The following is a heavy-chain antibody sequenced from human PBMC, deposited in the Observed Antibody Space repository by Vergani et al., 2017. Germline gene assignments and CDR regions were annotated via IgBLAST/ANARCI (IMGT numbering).Heavy chain of an antibody. CDR1: GFTFSSYG. CDR2: IRYDGSNK. Sequence: QVHLVESGGGVVQPGGSLRLSCAASGFTFSSYGMHWVRQAPGKGLEWVAFIRYDGSNKYYADSVKGRFTISRDNSKNTLYLQMNSLRAEDTAVYYCEKDGYDILTGPYGMDVWGQGTTVTVSS. CDR3: EKDGYDILTGPYGMDV. D-gene: IGHD3-9*01. V-gene: IGHV3-30*02. J-gene: IGHJ6*02.